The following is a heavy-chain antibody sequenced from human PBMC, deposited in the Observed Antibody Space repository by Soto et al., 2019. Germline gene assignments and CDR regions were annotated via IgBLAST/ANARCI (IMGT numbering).Heavy chain of an antibody. CDR1: AGSISSSSYY. Sequence: SETLSLACTVSAGSISSSSYYWGWIRQPPGTGLDWTVSIYYSGTTSYNPTHKTRVTISVDTYKNQFSLKLSSVTAADTAVYYCAKNYYGSGIYYGMDVWGQGTTVTVSS. CDR3: AKNYYGSGIYYGMDV. D-gene: IGHD3-10*01. V-gene: IGHV4-39*01. J-gene: IGHJ6*02. CDR2: IYYSGTT.